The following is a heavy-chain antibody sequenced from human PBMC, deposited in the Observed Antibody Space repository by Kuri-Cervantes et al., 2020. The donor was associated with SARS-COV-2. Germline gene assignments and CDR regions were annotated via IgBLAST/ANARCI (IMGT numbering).Heavy chain of an antibody. CDR1: GYTFTGYY. J-gene: IGHJ4*02. D-gene: IGHD6-6*01. Sequence: ASVKVSCKASGYTFTGYYMHWVRQAPGQGLEWMRWINPKSGGTNYAQKFQVRVTMTRDTSISTAYMELSRLRSDDTAVYYCARDPGASSSDYFDYWGQGTPVTVSS. V-gene: IGHV1-2*02. CDR3: ARDPGASSSDYFDY. CDR2: INPKSGGT.